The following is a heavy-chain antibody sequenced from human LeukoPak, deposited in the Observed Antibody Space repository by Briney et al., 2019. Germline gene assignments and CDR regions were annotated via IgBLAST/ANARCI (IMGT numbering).Heavy chain of an antibody. J-gene: IGHJ4*02. Sequence: GGSLRLSCAASGFTFSSYAMSWVRQAPGKGLEWVSAISGSGGSTYYADSVKGRFTISRDNSKNTLYLQMNSLRAEDTALYYCAKDITSSSSGGDYWGQGTLVTVSS. CDR3: AKDITSSSSGGDY. D-gene: IGHD6-6*01. CDR1: GFTFSSYA. CDR2: ISGSGGST. V-gene: IGHV3-23*01.